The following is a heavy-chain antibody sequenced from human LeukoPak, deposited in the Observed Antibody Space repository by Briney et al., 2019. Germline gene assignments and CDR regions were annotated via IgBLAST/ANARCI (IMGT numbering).Heavy chain of an antibody. V-gene: IGHV3-21*01. J-gene: IGHJ5*02. Sequence: GGSLRLSCAASGFTFSTYSMNWVRQAPGKGLEWVSSITGSSSFIYYADSVKGRFTISRDNAKNSLHLQMNSLRAEDTAVYYCARNYDSSDYRYSWFDPWGQGTLVTVSP. CDR1: GFTFSTYS. CDR3: ARNYDSSDYRYSWFDP. D-gene: IGHD3-22*01. CDR2: ITGSSSFI.